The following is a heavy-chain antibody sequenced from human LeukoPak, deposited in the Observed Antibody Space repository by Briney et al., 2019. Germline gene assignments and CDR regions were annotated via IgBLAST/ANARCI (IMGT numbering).Heavy chain of an antibody. Sequence: ASVKVSCKASGYTFTDYYIHWVRQAPGQGLEWMGWINSNSGGTHYAQNFQGRVTMTRDTSISTVYMELSRLRSDDAAVYYCARDCSGTSCPHDYWGQGTLVTVSS. CDR3: ARDCSGTSCPHDY. J-gene: IGHJ4*02. CDR1: GYTFTDYY. D-gene: IGHD2-2*01. V-gene: IGHV1-2*02. CDR2: INSNSGGT.